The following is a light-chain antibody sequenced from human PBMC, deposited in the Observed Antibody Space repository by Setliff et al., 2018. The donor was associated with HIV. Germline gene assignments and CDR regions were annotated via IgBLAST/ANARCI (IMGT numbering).Light chain of an antibody. CDR3: GTWDTSLSAGV. Sequence: QSVLTQPPSVSAAPGQKVTISCSGSSSNIGNSYVSWYQQLPGTAPKLLIYDNSERPSGIPDRFSGSKSGTSATLGDTGLQTGDEADYYCGTWDTSLSAGVFGGGTKVTVL. CDR2: DNS. V-gene: IGLV1-51*01. J-gene: IGLJ2*01. CDR1: SSNIGNSY.